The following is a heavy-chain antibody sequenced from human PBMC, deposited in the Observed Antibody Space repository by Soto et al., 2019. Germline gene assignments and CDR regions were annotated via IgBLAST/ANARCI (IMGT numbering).Heavy chain of an antibody. D-gene: IGHD6-19*01. Sequence: PSETLSLTCAVSGYSLSSGSYWGWIRQPPGKGPEWIASIYHGGTTFYNPSLKSRVTISVDTSKNHYSLKLKSVTAADTAVYYCARVHVMVVAGSTFDYWGPGTLVTVS. CDR3: ARVHVMVVAGSTFDY. CDR2: IYHGGTT. V-gene: IGHV4-38-2*01. CDR1: GYSLSSGSY. J-gene: IGHJ4*01.